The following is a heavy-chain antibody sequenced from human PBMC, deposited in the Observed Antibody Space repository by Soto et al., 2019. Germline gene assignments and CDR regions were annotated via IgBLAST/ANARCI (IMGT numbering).Heavy chain of an antibody. J-gene: IGHJ6*02. CDR1: GFTFSSYA. CDR2: ISGSGGST. V-gene: IGHV3-23*01. D-gene: IGHD3-3*01. Sequence: GGSLRLSCAASGFTFSSYAMSWVRQAPGKGLEWVSAISGSGGSTYYADSVKGRFTISRDNSKNTLYLQMNSLRAEDTAVYYCAKSRNYDFWSGYSNYYYYGMDVWGQGTTVTVSS. CDR3: AKSRNYDFWSGYSNYYYYGMDV.